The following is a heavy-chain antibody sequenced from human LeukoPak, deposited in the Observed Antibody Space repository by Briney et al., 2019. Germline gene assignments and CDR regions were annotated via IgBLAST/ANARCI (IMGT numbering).Heavy chain of an antibody. Sequence: SETLSLTCTVSGGSISSSSYYWGWIRQPPGKGLEWIGSIYYSGSTYYNPSLKSRVTISVDTSKNQFSLKLSSVTAADTAVYYCAPVGGRGGNYYFDYWGQGTLVTVSS. D-gene: IGHD3-10*01. CDR2: IYYSGST. CDR3: APVGGRGGNYYFDY. CDR1: GGSISSSSYY. V-gene: IGHV4-39*07. J-gene: IGHJ4*02.